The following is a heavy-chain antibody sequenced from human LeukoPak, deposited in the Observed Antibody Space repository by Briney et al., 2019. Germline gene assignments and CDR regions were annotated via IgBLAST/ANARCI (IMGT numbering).Heavy chain of an antibody. CDR1: GYTFTGFH. J-gene: IGHJ4*02. Sequence: ASVKVSCKASGYTFTGFHMHWVRQASGQGLEWMGWINANSGGTSYAQKFQGRVTVTRDTSISTAYMELTRLTSDDTAAYYCARDPIDGYYYFDYWGQGTLVTVSS. CDR2: INANSGGT. D-gene: IGHD5-24*01. CDR3: ARDPIDGYYYFDY. V-gene: IGHV1-2*02.